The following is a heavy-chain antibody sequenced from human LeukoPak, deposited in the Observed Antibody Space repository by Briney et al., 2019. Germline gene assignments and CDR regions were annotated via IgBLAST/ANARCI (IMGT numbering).Heavy chain of an antibody. D-gene: IGHD6-13*01. Sequence: PSETLSLTCTVSGGSISESSYYWGWIRQSPGKGLEWIGSISNSGSTHYNPSLKSRVNISIDTSKNQFSLKLNSVTAADTAVYYCARDRPGGSSLDYWGQGTLVTVSS. CDR2: ISNSGST. V-gene: IGHV4-39*07. CDR1: GGSISESSYY. J-gene: IGHJ4*02. CDR3: ARDRPGGSSLDY.